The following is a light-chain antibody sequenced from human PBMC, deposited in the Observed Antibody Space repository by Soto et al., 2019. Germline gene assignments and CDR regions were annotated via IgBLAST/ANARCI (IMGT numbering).Light chain of an antibody. CDR1: SSDVGGYNY. V-gene: IGLV2-14*01. CDR2: DVS. J-gene: IGLJ2*01. CDR3: SSYTSSSTLENVV. Sequence: QSALTQPASVSGSPGQSITISRTGTSSDVGGYNYVSWYQQHPGKAPKLMIYDVSNRPSGASNRFSGSKSGNTASLTISGLQAEDADDYYCSSYTSSSTLENVVFGGGTKLTVL.